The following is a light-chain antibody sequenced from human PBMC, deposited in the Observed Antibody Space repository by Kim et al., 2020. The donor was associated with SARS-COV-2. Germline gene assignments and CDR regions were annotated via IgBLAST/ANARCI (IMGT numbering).Light chain of an antibody. Sequence: SVSPGQTASITCSGDKLGDKYASWYQQKPGQSPVLVIHQDTKRPSGIPERFSGSNAGNTATLTISGTQAVDEADYYGQAWDSSTAVFGGGTKLTVL. V-gene: IGLV3-1*01. CDR1: KLGDKY. J-gene: IGLJ3*02. CDR3: QAWDSSTAV. CDR2: QDT.